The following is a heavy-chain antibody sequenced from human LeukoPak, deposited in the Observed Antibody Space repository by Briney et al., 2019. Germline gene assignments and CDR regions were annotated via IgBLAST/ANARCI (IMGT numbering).Heavy chain of an antibody. Sequence: GASVKVSCKASGYTFTSYGINWVRQAPGQGLEWMGWISAYNGNTNYAQNLQGRVTMTTDTSASTAYMELRSLRSDDTAVYYCASSTALDYWGQGTLITVSS. CDR3: ASSTALDY. J-gene: IGHJ4*02. V-gene: IGHV1-18*04. CDR2: ISAYNGNT. CDR1: GYTFTSYG. D-gene: IGHD2-2*01.